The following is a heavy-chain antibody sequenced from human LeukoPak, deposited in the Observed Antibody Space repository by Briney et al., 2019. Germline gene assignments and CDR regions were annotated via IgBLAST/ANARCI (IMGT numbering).Heavy chain of an antibody. CDR1: GGSFSDYY. J-gene: IGHJ4*02. D-gene: IGHD3-22*01. CDR3: AVGGFNSSGYRVGMDY. Sequence: SETLSLTCAVYGGSFSDYYWSWIRQPPGKGLEWIGEIDHSGGPNYNPSLRSRVTKSVDTSKNQFSLKLTSVTAADTAVYYCAVGGFNSSGYRVGMDYWGRGTLVTVSS. V-gene: IGHV4-34*01. CDR2: IDHSGGP.